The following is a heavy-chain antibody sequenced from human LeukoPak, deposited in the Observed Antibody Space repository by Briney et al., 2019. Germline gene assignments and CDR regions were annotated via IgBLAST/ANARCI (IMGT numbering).Heavy chain of an antibody. CDR1: GFTFSSYE. Sequence: PGGSLRLSCAASGFTFSSYEMNWVRQAPGKGLEWVSYISSSGSTIYYADSVKGRFTISRDNSKNTLYLQMNSLRAEDTAVYYCAKDPNDSSGYLAYWGQGTLVTVSS. CDR3: AKDPNDSSGYLAY. J-gene: IGHJ4*02. CDR2: ISSSGSTI. V-gene: IGHV3-48*03. D-gene: IGHD3-22*01.